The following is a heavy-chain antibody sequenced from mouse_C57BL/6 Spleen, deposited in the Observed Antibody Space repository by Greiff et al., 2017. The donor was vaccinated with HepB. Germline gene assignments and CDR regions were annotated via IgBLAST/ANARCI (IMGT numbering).Heavy chain of an antibody. CDR2: IDPSDSYT. CDR3: ARSEGYDGFAY. Sequence: VQLQQPGAELVRPGTSVKLSCKASGYTFTSYWMHWVKQRPGQGLEWIGVIDPSDSYTNYNQKFKGKATLTVDTSSSTAYMQLSSLTSEDSAVYYCARSEGYDGFAYWGQGTLVTVSA. J-gene: IGHJ3*01. D-gene: IGHD2-2*01. CDR1: GYTFTSYW. V-gene: IGHV1-59*01.